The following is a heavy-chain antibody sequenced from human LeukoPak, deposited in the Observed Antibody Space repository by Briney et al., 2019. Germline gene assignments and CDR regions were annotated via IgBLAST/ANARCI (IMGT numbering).Heavy chain of an antibody. V-gene: IGHV3-49*04. J-gene: IGHJ6*04. CDR3: TRRKFDWLGGMDV. CDR1: GFTFGDYA. D-gene: IGHD3-9*01. CDR2: IRSKAYGGTT. Sequence: PGGSLRLSCTASGFTFGDYAMSWVRQAPGKGLEWVGFIRSKAYGGTTEYAASVKGRFTISRDDSKSIAYLQMNSLKTEDTAVYYCTRRKFDWLGGMDVWGKGTTVTVSS.